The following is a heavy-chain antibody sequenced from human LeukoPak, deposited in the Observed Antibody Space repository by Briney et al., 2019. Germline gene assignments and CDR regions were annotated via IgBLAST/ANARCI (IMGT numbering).Heavy chain of an antibody. CDR3: ARGDYFVYDSSGYDY. Sequence: ASVKVSCKASGYTFTSYGISWVRQAPGQGLEWMGWINAYNGNTNYAQKLQGRVTMTTDTSMSTAYMELRSLRSDDTAVYYRARGDYFVYDSSGYDYWGQGTLVTVSS. CDR1: GYTFTSYG. CDR2: INAYNGNT. V-gene: IGHV1-18*01. D-gene: IGHD3-22*01. J-gene: IGHJ4*02.